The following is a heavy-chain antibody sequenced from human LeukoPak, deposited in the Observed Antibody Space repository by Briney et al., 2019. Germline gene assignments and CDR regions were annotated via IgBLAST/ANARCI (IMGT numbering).Heavy chain of an antibody. CDR1: GFTFSSYW. CDR3: ARLLTRMIVVVTREYYFDY. Sequence: GGSLRLSCAASGFTFSSYWMSWVRQAPGKGLEWVANIKQDGSEKYYVDSVKGRFTISRDNAKNSLYLQMNSLRAEDTAMYYCARLLTRMIVVVTREYYFDYWGQGTLVTVSS. D-gene: IGHD3-22*01. V-gene: IGHV3-7*03. J-gene: IGHJ4*02. CDR2: IKQDGSEK.